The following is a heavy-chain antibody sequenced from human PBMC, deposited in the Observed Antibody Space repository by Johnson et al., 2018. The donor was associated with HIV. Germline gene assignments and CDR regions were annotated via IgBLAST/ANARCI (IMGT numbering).Heavy chain of an antibody. CDR3: ARAGYSYGLGAFDI. V-gene: IGHV3-53*01. CDR2: IYSGGST. D-gene: IGHD5-18*01. J-gene: IGHJ3*02. Sequence: VQLVESGGGLIQPGGSLRLSCAASGFTVSSNYMSWVRQAPGKGLEWVSGIYSGGSTYYADSVKGRFTISRDNSKNTLYLQMNSLRAEDTAVYYCARAGYSYGLGAFDIWGQGTMVTVSS. CDR1: GFTVSSNY.